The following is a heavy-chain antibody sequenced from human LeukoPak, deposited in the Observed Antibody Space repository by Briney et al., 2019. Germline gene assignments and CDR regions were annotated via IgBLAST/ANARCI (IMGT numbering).Heavy chain of an antibody. CDR3: ARYHCGSTYCPGVDF. J-gene: IGHJ4*02. V-gene: IGHV4-31*03. Sequence: RSSGTLSLTCTVSAGSINSGGYFWTWVRQHPGEGLEWIGYIWNSGNSYYNPSLSSRVIISADSSKSTFSLKLSSVAAADTAVYYCARYHCGSTYCPGVDFYGQGTLVTVSS. D-gene: IGHD2-2*01. CDR1: AGSINSGGYF. CDR2: IWNSGNS.